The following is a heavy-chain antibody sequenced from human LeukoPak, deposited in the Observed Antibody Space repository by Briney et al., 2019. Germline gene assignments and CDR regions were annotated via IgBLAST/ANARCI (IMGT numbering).Heavy chain of an antibody. D-gene: IGHD6-19*01. CDR3: AREGSSGWYGTWDYDYYMDV. J-gene: IGHJ6*03. CDR1: GFTVSGNY. Sequence: GGSLRLSCAASGFTVSGNYMSWVRQAPGKGLEWVSVIYSGGSTYYADSVKGRFTISRDNSKNTLYLQMNSLRAEDTAVYYCAREGSSGWYGTWDYDYYMDVWGKGTTFTVSS. CDR2: IYSGGST. V-gene: IGHV3-53*01.